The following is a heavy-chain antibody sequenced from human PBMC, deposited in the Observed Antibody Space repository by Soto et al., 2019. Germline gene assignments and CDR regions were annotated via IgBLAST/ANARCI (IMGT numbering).Heavy chain of an antibody. J-gene: IGHJ6*02. D-gene: IGHD4-4*01. Sequence: ASVKVSCKASGYTSTGYYMHWVRQAPGQGLEWMGWINPNSGGTNYAQKFQGRVTMTRDTFISTAYMELSRLRSDDTAVYYCASGGTVTTGYYYYGMDVWGQGTTVTISS. CDR1: GYTSTGYY. V-gene: IGHV1-2*02. CDR2: INPNSGGT. CDR3: ASGGTVTTGYYYYGMDV.